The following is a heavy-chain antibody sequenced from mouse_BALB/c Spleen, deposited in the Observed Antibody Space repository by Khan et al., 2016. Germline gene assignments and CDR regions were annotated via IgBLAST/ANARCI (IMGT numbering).Heavy chain of an antibody. CDR3: ARLHYSGYMNY. D-gene: IGHD1-2*01. CDR2: INTDSSTI. V-gene: IGHV4-1*02. CDR1: GFDFSRYW. Sequence: EVKLLESGGGLVQPGGSLKLSCAASGFDFSRYWMSWVRQAPGKGLEWIGEINTDSSTINYKPSLKDKFIIYRDKAKNTLYLQMSKVRSADTALYYVARLHYSGYMNYWCQGTTLTFSS. J-gene: IGHJ2*01.